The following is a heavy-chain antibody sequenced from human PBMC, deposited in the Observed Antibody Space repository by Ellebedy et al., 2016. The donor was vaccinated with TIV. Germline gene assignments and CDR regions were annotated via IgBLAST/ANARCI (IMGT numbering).Heavy chain of an antibody. J-gene: IGHJ6*02. Sequence: SGPTLVTPTPTLTLTCTFSGFSLSTSGVGVGWIRQPPGKALEWLALIYWDDDKRYSPSLKSRLTITKDTSKNQVVLTMTNMDPVDTATYYCAHTITMVRGVITYHYYGMDVWGQGTTVTVSS. CDR1: GFSLSTSGVG. CDR3: AHTITMVRGVITYHYYGMDV. D-gene: IGHD3-10*01. CDR2: IYWDDDK. V-gene: IGHV2-5*02.